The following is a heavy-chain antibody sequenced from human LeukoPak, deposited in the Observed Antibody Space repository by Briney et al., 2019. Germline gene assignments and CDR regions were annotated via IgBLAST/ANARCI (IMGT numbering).Heavy chain of an antibody. Sequence: GGSLRLSCAASGFNFNDYYMSWMRQAPGKGLEWISYISGSGTNIYYADSVKGRFTISRDNAKNSLYLQMNSLRAEDTAVYYCATPPRLTISGVHDYWGQGTPVTVSS. CDR3: ATPPRLTISGVHDY. CDR1: GFNFNDYY. J-gene: IGHJ4*02. D-gene: IGHD3-3*01. CDR2: ISGSGTNI. V-gene: IGHV3-11*04.